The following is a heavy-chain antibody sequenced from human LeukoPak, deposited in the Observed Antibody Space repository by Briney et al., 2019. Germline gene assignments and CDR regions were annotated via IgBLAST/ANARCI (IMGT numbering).Heavy chain of an antibody. Sequence: PGGSLRLSCAASGCTFSNYAMSWVRQAPGKGQEWVAAISGSASSTYHADSVKGRFTIYRANSKNTLYLQMSSLKTEDTAVYYCARLSRSSSWYFDYWGQGTLVTVSS. V-gene: IGHV3-23*01. CDR2: ISGSASST. J-gene: IGHJ4*02. D-gene: IGHD6-13*01. CDR3: ARLSRSSSWYFDY. CDR1: GCTFSNYA.